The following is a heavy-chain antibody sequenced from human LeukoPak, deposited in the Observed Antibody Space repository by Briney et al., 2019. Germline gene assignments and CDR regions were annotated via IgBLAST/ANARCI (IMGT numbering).Heavy chain of an antibody. CDR1: GGSVSSGNFY. CDR3: ANAKGNFIVDY. V-gene: IGHV4-61*01. CDR2: ISYSGSA. Sequence: SETLSLTCTVSGGSVSSGNFYWSWIRQPPGRGLEWLGSISYSGSASHNPSLKSRVTISVDTSKNQFSLKLSSVTAADTAVYYCANAKGNFIVDYWGQGTLVTVSS. J-gene: IGHJ4*02. D-gene: IGHD2-21*01.